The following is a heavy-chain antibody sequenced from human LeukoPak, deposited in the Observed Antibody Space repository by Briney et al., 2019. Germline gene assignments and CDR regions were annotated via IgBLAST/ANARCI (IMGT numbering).Heavy chain of an antibody. D-gene: IGHD6-19*01. CDR2: IKQDGSEK. CDR1: GFSISSYW. CDR3: ARIIKYSNGWYNFDY. J-gene: IGHJ4*02. V-gene: IGHV3-7*03. Sequence: GGSLRLSCAASGFSISSYWMSWVRQAPGKGLEWVANIKQDGSEKYYVDSLKGRFTISRDNAKNSLYLQMDGLRAEDTAVYYCARIIKYSNGWYNFDYWGQVTLVTVSS.